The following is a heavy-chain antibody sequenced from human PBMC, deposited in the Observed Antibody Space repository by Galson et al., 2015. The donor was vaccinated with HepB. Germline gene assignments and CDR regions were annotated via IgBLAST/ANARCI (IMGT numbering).Heavy chain of an antibody. CDR1: GYTFTGYY. D-gene: IGHD2/OR15-2a*01. CDR2: INPISGGT. J-gene: IGHJ4*02. Sequence: SVKVSCKASGYTFTGYYLHWVRQAPGQGLEWMGWINPISGGTNSAQKFRGRVTMTRDTSISTAYMELSGLRSDDTAMYYYARVPGLYFFDNWGQGTLVTVSS. V-gene: IGHV1-2*02. CDR3: ARVPGLYFFDN.